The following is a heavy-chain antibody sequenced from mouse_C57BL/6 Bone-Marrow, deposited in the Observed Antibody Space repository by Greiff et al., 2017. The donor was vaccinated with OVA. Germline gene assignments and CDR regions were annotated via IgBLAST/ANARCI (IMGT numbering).Heavy chain of an antibody. CDR2: LDPENGDT. CDR1: GFNIKDDY. CDR3: TTIWYEDY. J-gene: IGHJ2*01. Sequence: VQLKQSGAELVRPGASVKLSCTASGFNIKDDYMHWVKQRPEQGLEWIGWLDPENGDTEYASKFQGKATITADTSSNTAYLQLSSLTSEDTAVYYCTTIWYEDYWGQGTTLTVSS. D-gene: IGHD2-14*01. V-gene: IGHV14-4*01.